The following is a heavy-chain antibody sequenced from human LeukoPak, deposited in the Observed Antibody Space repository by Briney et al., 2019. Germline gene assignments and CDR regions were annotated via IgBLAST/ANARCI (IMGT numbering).Heavy chain of an antibody. CDR1: GFTFRNYW. D-gene: IGHD5-24*01. CDR2: IKGDGSEK. CDR3: ARASDPWLHLT. J-gene: IGHJ5*02. Sequence: PGGSLRLSCAASGFTFRNYWMIWVRQAPGKGLEWLGNIKGDGSEKRYADSVRGRFTISRDNAQTSLYLQMNSLRAEDTAVYHCARASDPWLHLTWGQGTLVTVSS. V-gene: IGHV3-7*05.